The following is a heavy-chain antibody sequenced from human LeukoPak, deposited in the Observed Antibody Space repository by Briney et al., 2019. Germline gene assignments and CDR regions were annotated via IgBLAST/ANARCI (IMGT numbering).Heavy chain of an antibody. D-gene: IGHD1-26*01. V-gene: IGHV3-48*02. Sequence: PGGSLRLSCAASGFTFSSYSMNWVRQAPGKGLEWVSYISRSSSTISYADSVKGRFTISRDNAKNSLYLQMNSLRDEETAVYYCARDSASGSYRHAFDIWGQGTMVTVSS. CDR1: GFTFSSYS. CDR2: ISRSSSTI. CDR3: ARDSASGSYRHAFDI. J-gene: IGHJ3*02.